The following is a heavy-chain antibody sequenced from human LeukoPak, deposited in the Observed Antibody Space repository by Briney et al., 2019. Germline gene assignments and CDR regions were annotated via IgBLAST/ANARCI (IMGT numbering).Heavy chain of an antibody. CDR1: GFTFSSYA. CDR2: ISSSGSII. J-gene: IGHJ4*02. V-gene: IGHV3-48*04. CDR3: AREGESNQADY. Sequence: GGSLRLSCAASGFTFSSYAMSWVRQAPGKGLEWVSYISSSGSIIYYADSVKGRFTISRDNAKNSLYLQMNSLRAEDTAVYYCAREGESNQADYWGQGTLVTVSS. D-gene: IGHD3-16*01.